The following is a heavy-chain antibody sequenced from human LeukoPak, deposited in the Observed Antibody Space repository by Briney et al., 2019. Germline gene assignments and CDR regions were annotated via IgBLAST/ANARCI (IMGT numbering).Heavy chain of an antibody. J-gene: IGHJ4*02. CDR1: GFTFSGYS. CDR2: ISSSSNTI. V-gene: IGHV3-48*02. Sequence: GGSLRLSCAASGFTFSGYSMNWVRQAPGKGLEWVSYISSSSNTIYYADSVKGRFTISRDNAKNSLFLQMNSLRDEDTSVYYCARAVTVVTRGGLVSDYWGQGTLVTVSS. CDR3: ARAVTVVTRGGLVSDY. D-gene: IGHD2-21*02.